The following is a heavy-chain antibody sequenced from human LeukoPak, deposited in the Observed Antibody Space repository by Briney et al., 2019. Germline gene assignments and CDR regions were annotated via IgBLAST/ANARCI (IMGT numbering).Heavy chain of an antibody. J-gene: IGHJ4*02. V-gene: IGHV3-74*01. CDR1: SLTFSKYW. D-gene: IGHD6-13*01. CDR3: ARDLAGADDY. CDR2: IDTNGRTT. Sequence: GWSLRLSCAASSLTFSKYWFHWVGQPPGKGLGWVSRIDTNGRTTDYADSVKGRFTISRDNAKNTLFLEMNSLRAEDTAVYYCARDLAGADDYWGQGTLVTVSS.